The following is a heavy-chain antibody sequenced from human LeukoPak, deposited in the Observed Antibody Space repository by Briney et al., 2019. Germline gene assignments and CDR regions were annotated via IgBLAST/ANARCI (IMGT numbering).Heavy chain of an antibody. CDR3: ASDYYDSSGYYSADAFDI. Sequence: GGSLRLSCAASGFTFDDYAMHWVRQAPGKGLEWVSGISWNSGSIGYADSVKGRFTISRDNAKNSLYLQMNSLRAEDTAVYYCASDYYDSSGYYSADAFDIWGQGTMVTVSS. V-gene: IGHV3-9*01. D-gene: IGHD3-22*01. J-gene: IGHJ3*02. CDR2: ISWNSGSI. CDR1: GFTFDDYA.